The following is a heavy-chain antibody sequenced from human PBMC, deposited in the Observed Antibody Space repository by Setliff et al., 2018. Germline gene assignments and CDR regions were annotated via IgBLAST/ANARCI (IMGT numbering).Heavy chain of an antibody. CDR3: ATGSRPYYYYYYMDV. Sequence: SVKVSCKASGATFSSYAISWVRQAPGQGLEWMGRIIPIFGTANYAQKFQGRVTITADESTSTAYMELSSLRSEDTAVYYCATGSRPYYYYYYMDVWGKGTTVTV. CDR2: IIPIFGTA. V-gene: IGHV1-69*13. J-gene: IGHJ6*03. CDR1: GATFSSYA.